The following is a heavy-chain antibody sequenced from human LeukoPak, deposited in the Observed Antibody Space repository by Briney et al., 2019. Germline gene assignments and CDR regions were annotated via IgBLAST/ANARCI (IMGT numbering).Heavy chain of an antibody. V-gene: IGHV3-64*01. CDR3: ARDHKVFPYSSSWVHYYYGMDV. CDR2: ISSNGGST. Sequence: GGSLRLSCAASGFTFSSYAMHWVRQAPGKGLEYVSAISSNGGSTYYANSVKGRFTISRDNSKNTLYLQMNSLRAEDTAVYYCARDHKVFPYSSSWVHYYYGMDVWGQGTTVTVSS. J-gene: IGHJ6*02. D-gene: IGHD6-13*01. CDR1: GFTFSSYA.